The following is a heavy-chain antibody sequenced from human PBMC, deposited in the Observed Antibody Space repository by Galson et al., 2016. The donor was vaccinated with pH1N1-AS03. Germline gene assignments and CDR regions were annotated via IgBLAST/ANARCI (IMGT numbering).Heavy chain of an antibody. CDR2: TSSSGGST. J-gene: IGHJ6*02. V-gene: IGHV3-23*01. D-gene: IGHD1-1*01. CDR3: AKDRNDYRLHYFSGSDV. CDR1: GFTFTHFA. Sequence: SLRLSCATSGFTFTHFAVSWVRQAPGRGLEWVSATSSSGGSTYYAESVKGRFTISRDYSKNTVDLQMNSLRAEDTAVYYCAKDRNDYRLHYFSGSDVWGQGTTVIVSS.